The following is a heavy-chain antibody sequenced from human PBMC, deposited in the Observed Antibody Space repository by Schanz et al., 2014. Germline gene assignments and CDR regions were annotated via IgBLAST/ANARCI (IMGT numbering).Heavy chain of an antibody. V-gene: IGHV3-9*01. D-gene: IGHD1-1*01. Sequence: EVQLVESGGGLVQPGKSLRLSCAASGFTFDKYAMHWVRQAPGKGLEWVSVISWNSGTIGYADSVKGRFTISRDNAKNSLYLLMNSLRAEDTAVCYCARDRRNADLDYWGQGTLVTVSS. CDR2: ISWNSGTI. CDR3: ARDRRNADLDY. J-gene: IGHJ4*02. CDR1: GFTFDKYA.